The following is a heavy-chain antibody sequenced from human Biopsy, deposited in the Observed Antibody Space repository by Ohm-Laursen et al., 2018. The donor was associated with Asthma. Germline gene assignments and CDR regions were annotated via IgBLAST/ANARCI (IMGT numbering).Heavy chain of an antibody. CDR1: GFTVSRDH. D-gene: IGHD6-19*01. J-gene: IGHJ4*02. CDR2: IYSGGTS. CDR3: ARGDSSGWSHYYFDY. Sequence: SLRLSCAASGFTVSRDHMFWVRQAPGKGLEWVSVIYSGGTSHTADSVRGRFTICRDFSKNTLHLQMHSLRVEDTAVYYCARGDSSGWSHYYFDYWGQGTLVTVSS. V-gene: IGHV3-53*01.